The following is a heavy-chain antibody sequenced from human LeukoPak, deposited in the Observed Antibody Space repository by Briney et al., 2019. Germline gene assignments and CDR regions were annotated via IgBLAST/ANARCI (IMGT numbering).Heavy chain of an antibody. CDR1: GYTFTGYY. CDR2: INPNSGGT. V-gene: IGHV1-2*02. CDR3: ARGGPGRYSFDY. Sequence: ASVKVSCKASGYTFTGYYMHWVRQAPGQGLEWMGWINPNSGGTNYAQKFQGRVTMTRDTSISTAYMELSSLTSDDTAVYYCARGGPGRYSFDYWGQGTLVTVSS. D-gene: IGHD1-26*01. J-gene: IGHJ4*02.